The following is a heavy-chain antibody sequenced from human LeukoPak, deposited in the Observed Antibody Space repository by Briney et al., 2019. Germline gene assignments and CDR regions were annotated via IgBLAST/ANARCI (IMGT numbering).Heavy chain of an antibody. V-gene: IGHV1-69*04. J-gene: IGHJ5*02. CDR2: IIPIFGIA. Sequence: SVKVSCKASGGTFSRYAISWVRQPPGQGLEWMGRIIPIFGIANYAQKFQGRVTITADKSTSTAYMELSSLRSEDTAVYYCARGPSSVVTAANWFDPWGQVTLVTVSS. CDR3: ARGPSSVVTAANWFDP. CDR1: GGTFSRYA. D-gene: IGHD2-21*02.